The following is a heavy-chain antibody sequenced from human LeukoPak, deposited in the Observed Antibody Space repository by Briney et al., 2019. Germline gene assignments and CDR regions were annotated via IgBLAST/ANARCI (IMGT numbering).Heavy chain of an antibody. CDR3: ASGYYDSGGYPRFDY. CDR1: GFTFSSYA. Sequence: PGGSLRLSCAASGFTFSSYAMHWVRQAPGKGLEWVAVISYDGSNKYYADSVKGRFTISRDNSKNTLYLQMNSLRAEDTAVYYCASGYYDSGGYPRFDYWGQGTLVTVSS. J-gene: IGHJ4*02. V-gene: IGHV3-30-3*01. D-gene: IGHD3-22*01. CDR2: ISYDGSNK.